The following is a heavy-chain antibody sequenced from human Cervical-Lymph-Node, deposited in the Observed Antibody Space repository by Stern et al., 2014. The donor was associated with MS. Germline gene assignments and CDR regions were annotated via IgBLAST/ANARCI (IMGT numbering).Heavy chain of an antibody. J-gene: IGHJ1*01. CDR2: ILPPLGTA. V-gene: IGHV1-69*01. CDR3: ARLRSGSYYGYFQH. CDR1: GGTFSHYA. D-gene: IGHD1-26*01. Sequence: VQLVESGAEVKKPGSSVKVSCKASGGTFSHYAISWVRQAPGQGPEWMGGILPPLGTANYAQKFQDRVTITADESTSTSYMELSSVRSEDTAVYYCARLRSGSYYGYFQHWGQGTLVTVSS.